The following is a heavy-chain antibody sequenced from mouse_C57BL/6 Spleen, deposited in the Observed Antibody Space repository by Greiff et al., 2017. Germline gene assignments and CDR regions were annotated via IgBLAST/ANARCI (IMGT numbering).Heavy chain of an antibody. D-gene: IGHD1-1*01. CDR1: GYTFTDYY. V-gene: IGHV1-76*01. Sequence: VMLVESGAELVRPGASVKLSCKASGYTFTDYYINWVKQRPGQGLEWIARICPGSGNTYYNGKFKGKAALTAEKSSSSAYMRLSSLTYEDSAVCFWARSGSSTDYWGQGTSLTVSS. CDR3: ARSGSSTDY. CDR2: ICPGSGNT. J-gene: IGHJ2*02.